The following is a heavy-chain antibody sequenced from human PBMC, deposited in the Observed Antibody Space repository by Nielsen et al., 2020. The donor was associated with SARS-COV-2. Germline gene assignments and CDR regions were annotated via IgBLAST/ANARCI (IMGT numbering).Heavy chain of an antibody. Sequence: GESLKISCAASGFTFDDYTMHWVRQAPGKGLEWVSLISWDGGSTYYADSVKGRFTISRDNSKNSLYLRMNSLRTEDTALYYCAKGSGYSSGPDAFDIWGQGTMVTVSS. D-gene: IGHD6-19*01. CDR2: ISWDGGST. CDR3: AKGSGYSSGPDAFDI. CDR1: GFTFDDYT. V-gene: IGHV3-43*01. J-gene: IGHJ3*02.